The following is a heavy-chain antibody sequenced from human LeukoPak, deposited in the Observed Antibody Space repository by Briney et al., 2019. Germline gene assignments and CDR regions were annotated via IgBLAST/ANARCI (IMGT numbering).Heavy chain of an antibody. V-gene: IGHV3-74*01. Sequence: QPGGSLRLSCAASGLTFSNSWMHWVRQAPGKGLLWVSRINNDGSYTSYADSVKGRFTISRDNAKNSLYLQMNSLRAEDTALYYCAKGSGYDFSWANNWFDPWGQGTLVTVSS. J-gene: IGHJ5*02. D-gene: IGHD5-12*01. CDR1: GLTFSNSW. CDR3: AKGSGYDFSWANNWFDP. CDR2: INNDGSYT.